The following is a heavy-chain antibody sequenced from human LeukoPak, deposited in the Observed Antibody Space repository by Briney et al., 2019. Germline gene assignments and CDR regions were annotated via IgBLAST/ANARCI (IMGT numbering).Heavy chain of an antibody. D-gene: IGHD2-15*01. Sequence: GGSLRLSCAASGFTFSYYGMSWVRQAPGKGLEWVSAFSGSGGRTYYADSVKGRFTISRDNSRNRLFLQMNSLRAEDRAFYYCAKDQLNRFCSGGSCSVTHDFWGQGTLVTVSS. CDR3: AKDQLNRFCSGGSCSVTHDF. CDR1: GFTFSYYG. V-gene: IGHV3-23*01. CDR2: FSGSGGRT. J-gene: IGHJ4*02.